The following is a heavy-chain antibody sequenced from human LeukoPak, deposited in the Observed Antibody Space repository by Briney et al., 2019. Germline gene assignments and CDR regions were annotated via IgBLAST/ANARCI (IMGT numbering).Heavy chain of an antibody. CDR3: ARTGNTVVPPYFDY. Sequence: SETLSLTCTVSGGSISSSGYYWGWIRQPPGKGLEWIGTIYYSGSTYYNPSLNSRVTISVDTSKNQFSLKLSSVTAADTAVYYCARTGNTVVPPYFDYWGQGALVTVSS. D-gene: IGHD3-10*01. CDR2: IYYSGST. CDR1: GGSISSSGYY. J-gene: IGHJ4*02. V-gene: IGHV4-39*01.